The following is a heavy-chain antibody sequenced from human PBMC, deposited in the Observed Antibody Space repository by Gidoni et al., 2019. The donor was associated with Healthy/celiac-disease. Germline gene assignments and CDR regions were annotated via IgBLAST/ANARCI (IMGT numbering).Heavy chain of an antibody. D-gene: IGHD4-17*01. CDR2: IYYSGST. CDR1: GGSISSYY. Sequence: QVQLQESGPGPVKPSETLSPTCTVSGGSISSYYWRWHRQPPGKGLEWIGYIYYSGSTNYNPSLNSRVTISVDTSKNQFSLKLSAVTAADTAVYYCARGYYGDLTFDYWGQGTLVTVSS. J-gene: IGHJ4*02. CDR3: ARGYYGDLTFDY. V-gene: IGHV4-59*01.